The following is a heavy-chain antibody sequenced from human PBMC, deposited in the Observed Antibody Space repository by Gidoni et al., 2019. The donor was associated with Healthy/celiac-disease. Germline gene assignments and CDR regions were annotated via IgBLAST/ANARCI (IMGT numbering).Heavy chain of an antibody. V-gene: IGHV4-31*03. CDR3: ASGTYYDFWSGYQNVWFDP. CDR2: IYYSGST. CDR1: GGSISSGGYY. J-gene: IGHJ5*02. D-gene: IGHD3-3*01. Sequence: QVQLQESGPGLVKPSQTLSLTCPVPGGSISSGGYYWSWIRQHPGKGLEWIGYIYYSGSTYYNPSLKSRVTISVDTSKNQFSLKLSSVTAADTAVYYCASGTYYDFWSGYQNVWFDPWGQGTLVTVSS.